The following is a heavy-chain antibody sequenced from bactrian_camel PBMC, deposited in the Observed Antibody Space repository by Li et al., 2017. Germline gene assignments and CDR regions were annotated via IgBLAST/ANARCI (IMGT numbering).Heavy chain of an antibody. Sequence: HVQLVESGGGSVQAGGSLRLSCAASGYTGRLCTMGWYRQAPGKERDMVSTIMEDGRSYYADSVKGRFTISLDNAKNTLYLQMNSLKPEDTAVYYCAAGLLADYALGLGTQVTVS. CDR2: IMEDGRS. V-gene: IGHV3S55*01. D-gene: IGHD5*01. CDR1: GYTGRLCT. J-gene: IGHJ4*01.